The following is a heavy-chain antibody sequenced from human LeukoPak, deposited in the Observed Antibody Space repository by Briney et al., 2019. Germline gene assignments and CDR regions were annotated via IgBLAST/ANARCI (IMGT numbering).Heavy chain of an antibody. V-gene: IGHV4-34*01. D-gene: IGHD2-2*01. CDR1: GGYFGVYY. Sequence: KPSETLSLTCTVSGGYFGVYYWRSIRQPPGKGLEWIGEINHSVSTNYNPSLNSRVTISVDTSQHQLSLMLLAVLPEAEVVYHCGRGGSIRYCTGNDYYYWGQGTLVTVSS. CDR3: GRGGSIRYCTGNDYYY. CDR2: INHSVST. J-gene: IGHJ4*02.